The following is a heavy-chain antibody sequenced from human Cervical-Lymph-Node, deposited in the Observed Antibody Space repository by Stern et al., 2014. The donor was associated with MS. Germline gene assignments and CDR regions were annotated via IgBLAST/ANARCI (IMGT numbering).Heavy chain of an antibody. CDR1: GYTFTSYY. CDR2: INPGGGSA. J-gene: IGHJ1*01. CDR3: ARVADYDGGSSHAEYFQH. Sequence: QVQLVQSGAEVKKPGASVKVSCKASGYTFTSYYMHWLRQAPGHGLEWMGIINPGGGSATYAEKFQGRVTMTRDTSTTTVSMELSGLRSDDTAVYYCARVADYDGGSSHAEYFQHWGQGTLVTVSS. V-gene: IGHV1-46*01. D-gene: IGHD3-22*01.